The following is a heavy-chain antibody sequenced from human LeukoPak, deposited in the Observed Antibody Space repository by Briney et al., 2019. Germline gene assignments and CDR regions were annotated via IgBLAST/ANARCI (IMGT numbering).Heavy chain of an antibody. CDR3: ARGGGTDFLDWFDP. V-gene: IGHV4-4*07. D-gene: IGHD1-26*01. Sequence: PSETLSLTCTVSGGSISSYYWNWIRQPTGKGLEGIGRIYPSGSTNDNPSLKSRVTMSVDTSKNQISLRLNSVTAADTAVYYCARGGGTDFLDWFDPWGQGTLVTV. CDR2: IYPSGST. J-gene: IGHJ5*02. CDR1: GGSISSYY.